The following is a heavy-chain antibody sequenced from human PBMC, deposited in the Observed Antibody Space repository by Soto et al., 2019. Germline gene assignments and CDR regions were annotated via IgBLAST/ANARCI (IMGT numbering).Heavy chain of an antibody. Sequence: QVQLQESGPGLVKPSGTLSLTCAVSSGSITSSNWWSWVRQPPGKGLEWIGEIYHSGSTNYNPSLKRRVTISVDKSKTAFSLKLSSVTAADTAMYYCAGGAVAGTSPAYWGQGTLVTVSS. CDR2: IYHSGST. CDR3: AGGAVAGTSPAY. J-gene: IGHJ4*02. V-gene: IGHV4-4*02. D-gene: IGHD6-19*01. CDR1: SGSITSSNW.